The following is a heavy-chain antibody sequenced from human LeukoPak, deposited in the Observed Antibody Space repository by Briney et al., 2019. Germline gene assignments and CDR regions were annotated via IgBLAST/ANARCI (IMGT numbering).Heavy chain of an antibody. Sequence: SGGSLRLSCAASGFTFSSYGMHWVRQAPGKGLEWVAVISYDGSNKYYADSVKGRFTISRDNSKNTLYLQMNSLRAEDTAVYYCAKRRGIVVVPAAILTPSLDCWGQGTLVTVSS. V-gene: IGHV3-30*18. CDR1: GFTFSSYG. CDR2: ISYDGSNK. J-gene: IGHJ4*02. CDR3: AKRRGIVVVPAAILTPSLDC. D-gene: IGHD2-2*01.